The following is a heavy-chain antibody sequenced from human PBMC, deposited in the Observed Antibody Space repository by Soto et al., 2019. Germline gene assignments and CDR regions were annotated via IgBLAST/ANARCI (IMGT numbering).Heavy chain of an antibody. V-gene: IGHV3-15*02. CDR1: GYTFNNAR. CDR3: TISAAAKVGTLSY. D-gene: IGHD1-26*01. CDR2: IDGEKT. J-gene: IGHJ4*02. Sequence: ESGGALVEPGGSLRLSYAASGYTFNNARMSWVRQAPGKRPAGVGRIDGEKTDLAAPLGGRFTFSRADSRNTLFLQINSLKPGDPAVYYCTISAAAKVGTLSYWGQGTLVTVSS.